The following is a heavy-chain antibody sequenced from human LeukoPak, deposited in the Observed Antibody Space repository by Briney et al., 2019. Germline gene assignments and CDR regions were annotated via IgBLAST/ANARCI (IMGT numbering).Heavy chain of an antibody. J-gene: IGHJ1*01. V-gene: IGHV1-3*01. CDR2: INAGNGNT. D-gene: IGHD3-22*01. CDR1: GYTFTNYG. CDR3: ARVPLYDASGHYYPH. Sequence: ASVKVSCKTSGYTFTNYGMHWVRQAPRQRPESMGWINAGNGNTKSSQTFQDRVTLTRDTSASTAYMELNSLSSEDTAVYYCARVPLYDASGHYYPHWGQGTLVTVSS.